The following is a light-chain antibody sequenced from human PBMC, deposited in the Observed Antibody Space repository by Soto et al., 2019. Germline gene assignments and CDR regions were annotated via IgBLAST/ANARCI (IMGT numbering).Light chain of an antibody. CDR1: QSVLYSSNNKNY. J-gene: IGKJ4*01. CDR2: WAS. CDR3: QQYYSTPLP. Sequence: DIGRTQSPDSLAVSLGERATINCKSSQSVLYSSNNKNYLAWYQQKPGQPPKLLIYWASTRESGVPDRFSGSGSGTDFTLTISSLQAEDVAVYYCQQYYSTPLPFGGGTKVDIK. V-gene: IGKV4-1*01.